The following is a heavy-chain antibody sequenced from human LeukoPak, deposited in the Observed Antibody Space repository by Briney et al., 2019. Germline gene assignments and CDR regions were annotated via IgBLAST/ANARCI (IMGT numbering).Heavy chain of an antibody. V-gene: IGHV1-24*01. CDR3: ATGGYSGYYCY. Sequence: ASVTVSCKVSGYTLTELSMHWVRQAPGKGIEWMGGFDPEDGETIYAQKFHGRVTMTEDTSTDTAYMELSSLRSEDTAVYYCATGGYSGYYCYWGQGTLVTVSS. J-gene: IGHJ4*02. CDR2: FDPEDGET. D-gene: IGHD5-12*01. CDR1: GYTLTELS.